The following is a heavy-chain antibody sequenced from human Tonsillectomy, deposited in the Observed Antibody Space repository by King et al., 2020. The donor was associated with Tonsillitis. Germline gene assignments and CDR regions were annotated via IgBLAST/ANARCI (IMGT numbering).Heavy chain of an antibody. CDR3: ARDGCTGGNCFQY. J-gene: IGHJ4*02. Sequence: VQLVESGGGVVQPGRSLRLSCAASRISFSSYAMHWVRQAPGKGLEWVAFISNDGDNTNYADSVKGRFIISRDNSKNTLDLQMNSLRGDDTAVYYCARDGCTGGNCFQYWGQGTLVTVSS. CDR2: ISNDGDNT. V-gene: IGHV3-30*04. D-gene: IGHD2-15*01. CDR1: RISFSSYA.